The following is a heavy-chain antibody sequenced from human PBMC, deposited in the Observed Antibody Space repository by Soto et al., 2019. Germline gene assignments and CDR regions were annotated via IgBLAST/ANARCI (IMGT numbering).Heavy chain of an antibody. D-gene: IGHD2-2*01. CDR1: GYSFNSYW. J-gene: IGHJ6*02. CDR3: ASSPRGYCSSTSCRELGNYYGMDV. V-gene: IGHV5-10-1*01. CDR2: IDPSDSYT. Sequence: GESLKISCKGYGYSFNSYWIGWVRQMPGKGLEWMGRIDPSDSYTNYSPSFQGHVTISADKSISTAYLQWSSLKASDTAMYYCASSPRGYCSSTSCRELGNYYGMDVWGQGTTVTVSS.